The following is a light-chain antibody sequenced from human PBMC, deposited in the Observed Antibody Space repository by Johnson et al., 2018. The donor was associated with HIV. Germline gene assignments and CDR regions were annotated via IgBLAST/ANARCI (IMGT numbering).Light chain of an antibody. CDR1: SSNIGDNY. V-gene: IGLV1-51*01. CDR3: GTWDSSLGAHYV. Sequence: QSVLTQPPSVSAAPGQKVTISCSGSSSNIGDNYVSWYQQFPETAPKLLIYDNNKRPSGTPDRFSASKSGTSATLDITGLQTGDEADYYCGTWDSSLGAHYVFGTGTKVTVL. CDR2: DNN. J-gene: IGLJ1*01.